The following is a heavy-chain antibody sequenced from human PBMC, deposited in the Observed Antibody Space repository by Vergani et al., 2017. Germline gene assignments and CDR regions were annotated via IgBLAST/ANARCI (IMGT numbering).Heavy chain of an antibody. D-gene: IGHD3-22*01. CDR1: GYTFTGYY. J-gene: IGHJ3*02. V-gene: IGHV1-2*02. CDR3: ARDQRFGPGLYDSRNAAFDI. Sequence: QVQLVQSGAEVKKPGASVKVSCKASGYTFTGYYMHWVRQAPGQGLEWMGWINPNSGGTNYAQKFQGRVTMTRDTTISTAYMELSRLRSEDTAEYYCARDQRFGPGLYDSRNAAFDIWGQGTMVTVSS. CDR2: INPNSGGT.